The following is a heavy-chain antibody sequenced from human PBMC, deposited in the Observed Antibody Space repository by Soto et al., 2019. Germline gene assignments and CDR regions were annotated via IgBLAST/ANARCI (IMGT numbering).Heavy chain of an antibody. CDR3: APRFYTSGVFFDS. D-gene: IGHD3-3*01. Sequence: PSETLSLTCTVSGGSISDHYYMWIRQPPGRGLEYIAYIYNGGSTNYNPSLKSRVIISVDTSKNQFSLKLASVTAADTAVYYCAPRFYTSGVFFDSGGKGPPVTSP. CDR2: IYNGGST. J-gene: IGHJ4*02. CDR1: GGSISDHY. V-gene: IGHV4-59*03.